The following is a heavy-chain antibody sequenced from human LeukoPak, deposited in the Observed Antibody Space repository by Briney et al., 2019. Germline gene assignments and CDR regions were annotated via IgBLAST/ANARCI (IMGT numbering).Heavy chain of an antibody. V-gene: IGHV3-74*01. CDR2: VNGYGNST. CDR3: SVGVITGTFHI. D-gene: IGHD3-16*02. CDR1: GFTFRNYW. Sequence: GGSLRLSXAASGFTFRNYWMHWVRQAPGEGLVWVSRVNGYGNSTNYADSVKGRYTISRDNAKNTLYLQMNSLRVEDTAVYYCSVGVITGTFHIWGQGTMVTVSS. J-gene: IGHJ3*02.